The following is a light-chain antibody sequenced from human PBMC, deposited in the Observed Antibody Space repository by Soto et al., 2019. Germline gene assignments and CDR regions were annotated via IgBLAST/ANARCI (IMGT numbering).Light chain of an antibody. J-gene: IGLJ1*01. CDR3: SSYTNTGTLYV. CDR1: SRDIGFYNY. V-gene: IGLV2-14*01. CDR2: EVA. Sequence: QSALTQPASVSGSPGQSITLSCTGTSRDIGFYNYVSWYQQHPGKAPKLIIYEVAKRPSGVSSRFSGSKSGNTASLTISGLQAEDEADYHCSSYTNTGTLYVFGTGTKLTVL.